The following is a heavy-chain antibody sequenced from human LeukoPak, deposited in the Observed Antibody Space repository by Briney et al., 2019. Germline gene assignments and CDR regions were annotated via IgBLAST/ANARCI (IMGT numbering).Heavy chain of an antibody. CDR3: ARTNYDSSGDIDY. CDR2: IYPGDSDT. Sequence: GESLKISCKGSGYSLTSYWIGWVRQMPGKGLEWMGIIYPGDSDTRYSPSFQGQVTISADKSISTAYLQWSSLKASDTAMYYCARTNYDSSGDIDYWGQGTLVTVSS. V-gene: IGHV5-51*01. CDR1: GYSLTSYW. J-gene: IGHJ4*02. D-gene: IGHD3-22*01.